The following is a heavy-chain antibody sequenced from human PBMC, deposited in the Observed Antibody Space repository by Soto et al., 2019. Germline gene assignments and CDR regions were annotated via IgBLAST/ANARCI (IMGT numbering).Heavy chain of an antibody. CDR3: AREGWLRPHQIDY. CDR2: IKQDGSEK. V-gene: IGHV3-7*05. J-gene: IGHJ4*02. D-gene: IGHD5-12*01. CDR1: GFTFSSYW. Sequence: GGSLRLSCAASGFTFSSYWMSWVRQAPGKGLEWVANIKQDGSEKYYVDSVKGRFTISRDNAKNSLYLQMNSLRAEDTAVYYCAREGWLRPHQIDYWGQGTLVTVSS.